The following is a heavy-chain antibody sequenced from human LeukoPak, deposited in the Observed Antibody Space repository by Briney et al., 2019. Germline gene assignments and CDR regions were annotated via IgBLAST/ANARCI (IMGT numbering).Heavy chain of an antibody. D-gene: IGHD5-18*01. Sequence: GGSLRPSCAASGFTFSSYSMNWVRQAPGKGLEWVSSISSSSSYIYYADSVKGRFTISRDNAKNSLYLQMNSLRVEDTAVYYCARAYSYGSNWFDPWGQGTLVTVSS. CDR2: ISSSSSYI. CDR1: GFTFSSYS. V-gene: IGHV3-21*01. CDR3: ARAYSYGSNWFDP. J-gene: IGHJ5*02.